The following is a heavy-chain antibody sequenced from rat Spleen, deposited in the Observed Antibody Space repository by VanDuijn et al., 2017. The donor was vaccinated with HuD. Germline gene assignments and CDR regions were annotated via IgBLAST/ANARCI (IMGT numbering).Heavy chain of an antibody. CDR2: MTPSGGTT. V-gene: IGHV5-46*01. J-gene: IGHJ2*01. Sequence: MTPSGGTTYYRDSVKGRFTISRDNAQNTLYLQINSLRSEDTATYFCAREGVLRSGYFDYWGQGVMVTVSS. D-gene: IGHD1-11*01. CDR3: AREGVLRSGYFDY.